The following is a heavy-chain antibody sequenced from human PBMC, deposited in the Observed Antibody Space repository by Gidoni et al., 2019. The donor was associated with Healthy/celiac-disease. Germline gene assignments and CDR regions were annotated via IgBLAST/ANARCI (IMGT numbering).Heavy chain of an antibody. V-gene: IGHV4-59*01. CDR2: IYYSGSP. D-gene: IGHD6-19*01. Sequence: QVQLQEPGPGLVKPSETLSLTCTVSGGSISSYYWSWIRQPPGKGLEWIGYIYYSGSPNYNPSLKSRVTISVDTSKNQFSLKLSSVTAADTAVYYCARALTQWLVPGDAFDIWGQGTMVTVSS. CDR1: GGSISSYY. J-gene: IGHJ3*02. CDR3: ARALTQWLVPGDAFDI.